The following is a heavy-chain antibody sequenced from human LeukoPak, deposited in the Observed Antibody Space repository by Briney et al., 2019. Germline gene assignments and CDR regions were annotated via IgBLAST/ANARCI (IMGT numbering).Heavy chain of an antibody. D-gene: IGHD5-12*01. J-gene: IGHJ3*02. CDR1: GGSISSGGYY. V-gene: IGHV4-31*03. Sequence: SETLSLTCTVSGGSISSGGYYWSWIRQHPGKGLEWIGYIYYSGSTYYNPSLKSRVTISVDTSKNQFSLKLSSVTAADTAVYYCARVMRNVDIVATRPHGAFDIWGQGTMVTVSS. CDR2: IYYSGST. CDR3: ARVMRNVDIVATRPHGAFDI.